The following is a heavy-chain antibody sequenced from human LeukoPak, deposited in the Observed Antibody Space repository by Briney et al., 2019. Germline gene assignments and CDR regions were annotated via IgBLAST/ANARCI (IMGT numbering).Heavy chain of an antibody. CDR1: GFTFSSYA. J-gene: IGHJ4*02. CDR2: ISGSGGST. Sequence: GGSLRLSCAASGFTFSSYAMSWVRLAPGKGLEWVSAISGSGGSTYYADSVKGRFTISRDNSKNTLYLQMNSLRAEDTAVYYCAKDRGYSDLWDYWGQGTLVIVSS. CDR3: AKDRGYSDLWDY. V-gene: IGHV3-23*01. D-gene: IGHD5-12*01.